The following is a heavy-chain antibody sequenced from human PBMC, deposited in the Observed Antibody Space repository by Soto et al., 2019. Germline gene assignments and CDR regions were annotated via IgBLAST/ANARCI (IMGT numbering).Heavy chain of an antibody. J-gene: IGHJ4*02. CDR1: GFTFSYYA. V-gene: IGHV3-21*06. D-gene: IGHD3-22*01. CDR2: ISGIRDYI. Sequence: GGSLRLSCAASGFTFSYYALHWVRRAPGKGLEWVSSISGIRDYIRYADSVKGRFTISRDNAKTSLYLQMNSLTAEDTAVYYCAREGVHNYNEYYFDYWGQGTLVTVSS. CDR3: AREGVHNYNEYYFDY.